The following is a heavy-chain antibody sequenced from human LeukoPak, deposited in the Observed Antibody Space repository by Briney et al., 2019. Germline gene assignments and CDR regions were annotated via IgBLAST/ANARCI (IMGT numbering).Heavy chain of an antibody. D-gene: IGHD3-3*01. CDR1: GYTFNGYY. CDR2: INPNSGVT. CDR3: ARFGVVTNDAFDI. Sequence: GASVTVSCKSSGYTFNGYYIHWVRQAPGQGLEWMGWINPNSGVTKYAQQFQGMVTMAWDTSVSTAYMELYRLTSDDTAMYYCARFGVVTNDAFDIWGQGTMVTISS. J-gene: IGHJ3*02. V-gene: IGHV1-2*02.